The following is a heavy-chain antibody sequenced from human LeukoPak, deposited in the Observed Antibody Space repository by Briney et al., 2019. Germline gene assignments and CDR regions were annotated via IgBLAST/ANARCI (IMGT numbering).Heavy chain of an antibody. CDR2: ISSSSXXX. CDR1: GFTFXXXX. D-gene: IGHD6-25*01. V-gene: IGHV3-21*01. Sequence: PGGSLRLSXXASGFTFXXXXXXXVRQAPGKGLEWVSSISSSSXXXXXAXSVKGRXXXSRDNAKNSLYLQMNSLRAEDTAVYYCARESGHWGQGTLVTVSS. CDR3: ARESGH. J-gene: IGHJ4*02.